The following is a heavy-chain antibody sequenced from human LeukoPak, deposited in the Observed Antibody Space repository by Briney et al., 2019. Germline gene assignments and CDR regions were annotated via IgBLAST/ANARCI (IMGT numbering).Heavy chain of an antibody. CDR2: IYHSGST. Sequence: PSETLSLTCAVSGYSISSGYYWGWIRPPPGKGLEWIGSIYHSGSTYYNPSLKSRVTISVDTSKNQFSLKLSSVTAADTAVYYCARGPYDSSGYYFRFHYWGKEPLDSVSS. V-gene: IGHV4-38-2*01. D-gene: IGHD3-22*01. J-gene: IGHJ4*02. CDR1: GYSISSGYY. CDR3: ARGPYDSSGYYFRFHY.